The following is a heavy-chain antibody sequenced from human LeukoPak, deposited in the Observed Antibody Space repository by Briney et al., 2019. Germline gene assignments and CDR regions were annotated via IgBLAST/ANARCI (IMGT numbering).Heavy chain of an antibody. CDR2: ISGSGDNT. CDR3: AKGSYYDSSGSFYFDY. CDR1: GFTFSSYA. Sequence: GGSPRLSCAASGFTFSSYAMSWVRQVPGKGLEWVSGISGSGDNTYYADSVKGRFTISRDNSKNTLYVQVNSLGTEDTAAYYCAKGSYYDSSGSFYFDYWGQGTLVTVSS. V-gene: IGHV3-23*01. J-gene: IGHJ4*02. D-gene: IGHD3-22*01.